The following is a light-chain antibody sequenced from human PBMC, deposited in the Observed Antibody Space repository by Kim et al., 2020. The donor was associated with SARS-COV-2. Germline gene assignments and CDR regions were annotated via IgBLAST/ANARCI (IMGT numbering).Light chain of an antibody. CDR2: DNN. CDR3: GTWDSSLGGVV. Sequence: QSVLTQPPSVSAAPGQKVTISCSGSSSNIGNNYVSWYQQLPGTAPKLLIYDNNKRPSGIPDRFSGSKSGTSATLGITGLQTGDEADYYCGTWDSSLGGVVAGGGTQLTVL. CDR1: SSNIGNNY. J-gene: IGLJ2*01. V-gene: IGLV1-51*01.